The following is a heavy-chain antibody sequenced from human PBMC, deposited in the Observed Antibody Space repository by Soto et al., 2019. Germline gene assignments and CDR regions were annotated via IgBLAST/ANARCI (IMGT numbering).Heavy chain of an antibody. CDR1: GFSLSTRGVA. J-gene: IGHJ4*02. Sequence: QITLKESGPTLVKPTQTLTLTCTFSGFSLSTRGVAVGWFRQPPGKALEWLALIYWDEDKWYSPSLKSRLTITDAASKNQMVLTMTNTDAVDTATYYCAHRPRGYAYYFDYGGQGTLVTVSS. V-gene: IGHV2-5*02. CDR2: IYWDEDK. D-gene: IGHD5-12*01. CDR3: AHRPRGYAYYFDY.